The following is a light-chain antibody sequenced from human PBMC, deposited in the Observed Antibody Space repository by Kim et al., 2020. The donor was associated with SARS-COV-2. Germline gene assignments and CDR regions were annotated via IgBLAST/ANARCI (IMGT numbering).Light chain of an antibody. CDR2: DTG. CDR3: LLSYSDSRV. CDR1: TGAVTSDHF. J-gene: IGLJ2*01. V-gene: IGLV7-46*01. Sequence: PGGRVTLPCDSSTGAVTSDHFPYWFQQKPGQAPRTLIYDTGNRHSWTPARFSGSLLGGKAALTLSAAQAEDEADYYCLLSYSDSRVFGGGTQLTVL.